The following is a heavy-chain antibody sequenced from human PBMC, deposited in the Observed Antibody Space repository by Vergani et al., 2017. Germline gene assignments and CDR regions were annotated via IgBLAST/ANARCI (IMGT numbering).Heavy chain of an antibody. CDR2: ISGSGGST. V-gene: IGHV3-23*01. CDR3: AKDLGMYSGSYRGLAFDI. J-gene: IGHJ3*02. D-gene: IGHD1-26*01. Sequence: EVQLLESGGGLVQPGGSLRLSCAASGFTFSSYAMSWVRQAPGKGLEWVSAISGSGGSTYYADSVKGRFTISRDNSKNTLYLQMNSLRAEDTAVSYCAKDLGMYSGSYRGLAFDIWGRGTMVTVSS. CDR1: GFTFSSYA.